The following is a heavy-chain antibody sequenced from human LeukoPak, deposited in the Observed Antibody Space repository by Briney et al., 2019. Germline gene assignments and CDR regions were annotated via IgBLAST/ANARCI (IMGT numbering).Heavy chain of an antibody. CDR3: AREKGYCTNGVCYNWFDL. D-gene: IGHD2-8*01. Sequence: SETLSLTCSVSGGSISGHYWSWIRQPPGKGLEWIGNIHFSGGTSYNPSLGSRVTISIVTSKKEFSLRLTSVTAADTAVYYCAREKGYCTNGVCYNWFDLWGQGTLVTVSS. V-gene: IGHV4-59*11. CDR2: IHFSGGT. J-gene: IGHJ5*02. CDR1: GGSISGHY.